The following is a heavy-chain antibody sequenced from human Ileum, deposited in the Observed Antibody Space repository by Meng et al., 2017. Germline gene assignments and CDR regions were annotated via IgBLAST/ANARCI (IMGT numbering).Heavy chain of an antibody. CDR3: ARGVGDLGDY. CDR2: VSPSSGNT. CDR1: GYTLTRYA. V-gene: IGHV1-8*01. D-gene: IGHD3-16*01. J-gene: IGHJ4*02. Sequence: QVQLVQSGSELKKPGASVKVSCKASGYTLTRYAINWLRQAPGQGLEWMGWVSPSSGNTHYAQKFQGRVTMTRDISISTVYMELTSLKSDDTAVYYCARGVGDLGDYWGQGTLVTVSS.